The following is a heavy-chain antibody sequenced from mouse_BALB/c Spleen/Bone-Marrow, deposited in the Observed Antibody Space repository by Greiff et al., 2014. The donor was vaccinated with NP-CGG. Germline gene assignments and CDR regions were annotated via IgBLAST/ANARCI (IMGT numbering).Heavy chain of an antibody. Sequence: VQLQQSGGGLVKPEGSLKLSCAASGFTFSNYYMYWVRQTPEKRLEWVATISDGGSYTYYPDSVKGRFTISRDNANNNLYLQMSSLKSEDTAMYYCARDYYGSSYIGYWGQGTLVTVST. CDR3: ARDYYGSSYIGY. V-gene: IGHV5-4*02. D-gene: IGHD1-1*01. CDR1: GFTFSNYY. J-gene: IGHJ3*01. CDR2: ISDGGSYT.